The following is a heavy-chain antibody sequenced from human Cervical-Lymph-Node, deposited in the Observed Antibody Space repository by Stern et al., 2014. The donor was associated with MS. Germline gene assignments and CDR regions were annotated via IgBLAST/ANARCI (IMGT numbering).Heavy chain of an antibody. Sequence: VQLVESGAEVKKPGASVKVSCKASGYSFTAYYMHWVRQAPGQGLEWMGWIDPNSGGTKSAQNFQGRVTMTRDTSISTFYMELSGLTSDDTAVFYCARERHSMDVWGQRTTVTVSS. CDR3: ARERHSMDV. V-gene: IGHV1-2*02. CDR1: GYSFTAYY. J-gene: IGHJ6*02. CDR2: IDPNSGGT.